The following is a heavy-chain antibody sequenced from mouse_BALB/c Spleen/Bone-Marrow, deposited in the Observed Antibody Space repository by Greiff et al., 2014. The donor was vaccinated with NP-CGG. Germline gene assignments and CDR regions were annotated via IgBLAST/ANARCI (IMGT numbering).Heavy chain of an antibody. V-gene: IGHV5-17*02. CDR3: ARSRYDVDWFAY. CDR1: GFTFSSFG. Sequence: EVQLQQSGGGLVQPGGSRELSCAASGFTFSSFGMHWVRQAPEKGLEWVAYIISGSNTIYYADTVKGRFTISRDNPKNTLFLQMTSLRSEDTAMYYCARSRYDVDWFAYWGQGTLVTVSA. J-gene: IGHJ3*01. CDR2: IISGSNTI. D-gene: IGHD2-14*01.